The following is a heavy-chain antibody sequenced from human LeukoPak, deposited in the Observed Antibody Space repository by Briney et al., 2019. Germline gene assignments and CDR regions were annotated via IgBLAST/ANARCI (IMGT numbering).Heavy chain of an antibody. CDR1: GYIFTSYD. Sequence: GASVKVSCKASGYIFTSYDINWVRQATGQGLEWMGWMNANSGDTGYAQKFQGRVTMTRNTSISTAYMELSSLRSEDTAIYYCAGGGTYLPFGYWGQGTLVIVSS. D-gene: IGHD3-10*01. J-gene: IGHJ4*02. V-gene: IGHV1-8*01. CDR2: MNANSGDT. CDR3: AGGGTYLPFGY.